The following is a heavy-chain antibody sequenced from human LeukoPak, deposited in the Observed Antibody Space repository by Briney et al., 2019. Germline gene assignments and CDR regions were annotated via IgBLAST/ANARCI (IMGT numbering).Heavy chain of an antibody. CDR2: ISSSSSCI. V-gene: IGHV3-21*01. J-gene: IGHJ4*02. CDR1: GFTFSSYS. D-gene: IGHD6-19*01. CDR3: ARDYSRGSSGWY. Sequence: GGSLRLSCAASGFTFSSYSMNWVRQAPGKGLEWVSSISSSSSCIYYADSVKGRFTISRDNAKNSLYLQMNSLRAEDTAVYYCARDYSRGSSGWYWGQGTLVTVSS.